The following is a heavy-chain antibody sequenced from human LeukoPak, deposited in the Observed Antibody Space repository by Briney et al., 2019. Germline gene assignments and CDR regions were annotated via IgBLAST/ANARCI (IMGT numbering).Heavy chain of an antibody. J-gene: IGHJ5*02. D-gene: IGHD6-13*01. CDR1: GYTFTGYY. V-gene: IGHV1-2*02. Sequence: ASVKVSCKASGYTFTGYYMHRVRQAPGQGLEWMGWINPNSGGTNYAQKFQGRVTMTRDTSISTAYMELSRLRSDDTAVYYCARDNVPVVWGSSSWYIPWFDPWGQGTLVTVSS. CDR2: INPNSGGT. CDR3: ARDNVPVVWGSSSWYIPWFDP.